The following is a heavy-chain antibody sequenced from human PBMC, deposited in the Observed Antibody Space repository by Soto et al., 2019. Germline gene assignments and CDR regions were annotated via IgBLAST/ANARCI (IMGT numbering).Heavy chain of an antibody. V-gene: IGHV1-46*03. CDR1: EYTFTDYF. D-gene: IGHD3-16*01. CDR2: INLGGTTT. J-gene: IGHJ4*02. Sequence: QVQLVQSGAEVKKPGASVKLSCQASEYTFTDYFIHWVRQAPGQGLEWMGLINLGGTTTTYAQKLQGILTIIRDSSTRTAYMELSSLRSEDTAVYYCIGEEWGMWYFADWGQGTLVSVSS. CDR3: IGEEWGMWYFAD.